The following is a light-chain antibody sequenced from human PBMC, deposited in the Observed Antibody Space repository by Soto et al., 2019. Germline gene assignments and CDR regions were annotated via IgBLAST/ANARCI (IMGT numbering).Light chain of an antibody. CDR2: DVT. J-gene: IGLJ1*01. V-gene: IGLV2-14*01. Sequence: QSVLTQPSSLSGSPGQSVTISCTGTISDVGGYDYVSWYQHHPGKAPKLVIYDVTYRPSGVSDRFSGSKSANTASLTISGLQAEDEADYYCSSYTSSSTYVFGTGTKVTVL. CDR1: ISDVGGYDY. CDR3: SSYTSSSTYV.